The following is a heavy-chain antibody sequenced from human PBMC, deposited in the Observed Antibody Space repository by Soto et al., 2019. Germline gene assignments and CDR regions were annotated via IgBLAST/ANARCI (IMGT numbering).Heavy chain of an antibody. CDR3: AKDLSSLGWLALGAPFDS. D-gene: IGHD3-22*01. CDR2: VSANGRNT. CDR1: GFTFSSYA. J-gene: IGHJ4*02. Sequence: GGPLRLSCAASGFTFSSYAMNWVRQAPGKGLEWVSSVSANGRNTYYADSVKGRFTASRDKSKNALFLQLDSLRVEDTAIYYCAKDLSSLGWLALGAPFDSWGPGTLVSVSS. V-gene: IGHV3-23*01.